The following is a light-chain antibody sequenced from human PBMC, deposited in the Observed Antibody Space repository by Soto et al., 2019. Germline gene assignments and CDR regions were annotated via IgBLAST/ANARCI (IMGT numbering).Light chain of an antibody. J-gene: IGLJ3*02. V-gene: IGLV1-40*01. CDR3: QSYDSSVRGHWV. CDR1: SSNIGSGDD. CDR2: DNI. Sequence: QSVLTQPPSVSGAPGQRVTISCTGSSSNIGSGDDVHWYQQLPGTAPKLLIYDNINRPSGVPDRFSGSRSGTSASLAITGLQAEDEADYYCQSYDSSVRGHWVFGGGTKLTVL.